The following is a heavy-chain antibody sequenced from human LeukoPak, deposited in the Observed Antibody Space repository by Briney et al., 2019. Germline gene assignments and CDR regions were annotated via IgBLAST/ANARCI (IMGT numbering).Heavy chain of an antibody. J-gene: IGHJ4*02. CDR3: ARQYSYGPEFDY. CDR2: INHSGST. CDR1: GGSFSGYY. V-gene: IGHV4-34*01. D-gene: IGHD5-18*01. Sequence: PSETLSLTCAVYGGSFSGYYWSWIRQPPGKGLEWIGEINHSGSTNYNPSLKSRVTISVDTSKNQFSLKLGSVTAADTAVYYCARQYSYGPEFDYWGQGTLVTVSS.